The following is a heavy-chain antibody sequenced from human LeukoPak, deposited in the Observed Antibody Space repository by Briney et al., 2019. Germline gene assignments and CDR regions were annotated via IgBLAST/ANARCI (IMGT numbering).Heavy chain of an antibody. CDR2: IYYSGST. D-gene: IGHD3-10*01. CDR1: GGSISSYY. J-gene: IGHJ6*03. CDR3: ARAPYLGSGIKYYYYMDV. Sequence: SETLSLTCTVSGGSISSYYWSWIRQPPGKGLEWIGYIYYSGSTNYNPSLKSRVTMSVDTSKNQFSLKLSSVTAADTAVYYCARAPYLGSGIKYYYYMDVWGKGTTVTISS. V-gene: IGHV4-59*12.